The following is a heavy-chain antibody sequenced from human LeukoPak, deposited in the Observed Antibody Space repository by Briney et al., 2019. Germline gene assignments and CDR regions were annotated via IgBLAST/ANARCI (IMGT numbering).Heavy chain of an antibody. J-gene: IGHJ4*02. CDR3: ARGSYGDH. CDR1: GVFITSYY. Sequence: SETLSLTCTVSGVFITSYYWSWIRQPPGKGLEWIGYIYYSGSTNYNPSLKSRVTMSVDTSKNQFSLKLSSVTATDTAVYYCARGSYGDHWGQGILVTVSS. D-gene: IGHD1-26*01. V-gene: IGHV4-59*01. CDR2: IYYSGST.